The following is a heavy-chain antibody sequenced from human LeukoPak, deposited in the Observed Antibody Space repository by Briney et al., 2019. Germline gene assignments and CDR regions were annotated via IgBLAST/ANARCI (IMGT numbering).Heavy chain of an antibody. CDR3: ARVLRPTAMVDY. J-gene: IGHJ4*02. CDR1: GGSISSYY. D-gene: IGHD5-18*01. Sequence: SSETLSLTCTVSGGSISSYYWSWIRQPAGKGLEWIGRIYTSGSTNYNPSLKSRVTISVDTSKNQFSLKLSSVTAADTAVYYCARVLRPTAMVDYWGQGTLVTVSS. CDR2: IYTSGST. V-gene: IGHV4-4*07.